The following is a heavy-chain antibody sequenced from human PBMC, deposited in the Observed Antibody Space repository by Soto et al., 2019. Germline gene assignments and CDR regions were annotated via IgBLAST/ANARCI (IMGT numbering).Heavy chain of an antibody. CDR3: ASLIAAAGTNAFDI. J-gene: IGHJ3*02. Sequence: QLQLQESGSGLVKPSQTLSLTCAVSGGSISSGGYSWSWIRQPPGKGLEWIGYIYHSGSTYYNPSLKSRVTISVDRSKNQFSLKLSSVTAADTAVYYCASLIAAAGTNAFDIWGQGTMVTVSS. V-gene: IGHV4-30-2*01. CDR2: IYHSGST. CDR1: GGSISSGGYS. D-gene: IGHD6-13*01.